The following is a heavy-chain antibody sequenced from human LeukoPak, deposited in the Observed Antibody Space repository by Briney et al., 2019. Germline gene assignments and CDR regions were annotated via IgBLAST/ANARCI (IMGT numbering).Heavy chain of an antibody. V-gene: IGHV4-30-2*01. CDR3: ASYAVVAATHVFVGFDY. D-gene: IGHD2-15*01. CDR1: GGSISSGGYY. CDR2: IYHSGST. Sequence: PSQTLSLTCTVSGGSISSGGYYWSWIRQPPGKGLEWIGYIYHSGSTYYNPSLKSRVTISVDRSKNQFSLKLSSVTAADTAVYYCASYAVVAATHVFVGFDYWGQGTLVTVSS. J-gene: IGHJ4*02.